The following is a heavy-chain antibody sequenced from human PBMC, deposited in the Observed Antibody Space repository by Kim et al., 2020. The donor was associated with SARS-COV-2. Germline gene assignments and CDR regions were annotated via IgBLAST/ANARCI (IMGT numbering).Heavy chain of an antibody. J-gene: IGHJ2*01. V-gene: IGHV1-2*02. CDR1: GYTFTGYY. CDR2: INPNSGGT. Sequence: ASVKVSCKASGYTFTGYYMHWVRQAPGQGLEWMGWINPNSGGTNYAQKFQGRVTMTRDTSISTAYMELSRLRSDDTAVYYCARVSGSSGWYTHWYFDLWGRGTLVTVSS. CDR3: ARVSGSSGWYTHWYFDL. D-gene: IGHD6-19*01.